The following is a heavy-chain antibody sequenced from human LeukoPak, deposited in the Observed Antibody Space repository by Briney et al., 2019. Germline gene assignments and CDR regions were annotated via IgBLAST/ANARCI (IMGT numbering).Heavy chain of an antibody. CDR2: INHSGST. CDR3: ARVPRYFDWFRSNSYYYYYMDV. CDR1: GGSFSGYY. D-gene: IGHD3-9*01. J-gene: IGHJ6*03. Sequence: SSETLSLTCAVYGGSFSGYYWSWIRQPPGKGLEWIGEINHSGSTNYNPSLKSRVTISVDTSKNQFSLKLSSVTAADTAVYYCARVPRYFDWFRSNSYYYYYMDVWGKGTTVTVSS. V-gene: IGHV4-34*01.